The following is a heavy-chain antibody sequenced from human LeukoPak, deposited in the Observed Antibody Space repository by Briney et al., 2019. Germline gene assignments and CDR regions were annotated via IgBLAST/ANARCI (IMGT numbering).Heavy chain of an antibody. CDR1: GFTFSSYW. V-gene: IGHV3-74*01. Sequence: GGSLRLSCAASGFTFSSYWVNWVRQAPGKGLVWVSRIASDGSSTTYADSVKGRFSIFRDNAKNTLYLQMNSLRVEDTAVYYCARGRPHGNDYWGQGTLVTVSS. J-gene: IGHJ4*02. CDR3: ARGRPHGNDY. D-gene: IGHD4-23*01. CDR2: IASDGSST.